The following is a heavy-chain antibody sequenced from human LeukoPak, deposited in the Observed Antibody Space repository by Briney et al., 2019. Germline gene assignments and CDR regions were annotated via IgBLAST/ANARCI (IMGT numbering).Heavy chain of an antibody. V-gene: IGHV3-74*01. CDR1: GDTFSDYW. D-gene: IGHD2-15*01. CDR2: INTDGSST. Sequence: GGSLRLSCEASGDTFSDYWMHWVRHVPGKGLVWVARINTDGSSTSYADVVKGRFTIYRDNAKKTVYLQMNSLRVEDTALYYCARIVVRYRSDWRDYWGQGTLVTVSP. CDR3: ARIVVRYRSDWRDY. J-gene: IGHJ4*02.